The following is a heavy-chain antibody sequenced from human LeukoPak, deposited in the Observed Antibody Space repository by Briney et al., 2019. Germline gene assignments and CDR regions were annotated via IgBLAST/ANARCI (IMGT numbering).Heavy chain of an antibody. CDR2: IIPIFGTA. Sequence: GASVKVSCKASGGTFSSYAISWVRQAPGQGLEWMGGIIPIFGTANYAQKFQGRVTITADKSTSTAYMKLSSLRSEDTAVYYCASTILGEPAPYFDYWGQGTLVTVSS. J-gene: IGHJ4*02. V-gene: IGHV1-69*06. CDR1: GGTFSSYA. D-gene: IGHD2-21*01. CDR3: ASTILGEPAPYFDY.